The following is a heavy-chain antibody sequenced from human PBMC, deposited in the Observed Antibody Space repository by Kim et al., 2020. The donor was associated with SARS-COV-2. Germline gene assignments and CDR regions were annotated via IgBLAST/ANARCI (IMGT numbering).Heavy chain of an antibody. CDR3: ARGPNYSPFDY. J-gene: IGHJ4*02. D-gene: IGHD4-4*01. V-gene: IGHV3-48*03. Sequence: YYADPLRGRFTISRDNDKNSLYLQMNSLRAEDTAVYYCARGPNYSPFDYWGQGTLVTVSS.